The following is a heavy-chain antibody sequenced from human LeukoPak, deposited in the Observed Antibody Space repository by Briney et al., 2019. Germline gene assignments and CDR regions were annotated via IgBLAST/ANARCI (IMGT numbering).Heavy chain of an antibody. J-gene: IGHJ3*02. Sequence: RAGGSLRLSCAASGFTFSSYGMHWVRQAPGKGLEWVAVISYDGSNKYYADSAKGRFTISRDNSKNTLYLQMNSLRAEDTAVYYCAKDLFRLVRTYYYGSGLGAFDIWGQGTMVTVSS. CDR1: GFTFSSYG. CDR2: ISYDGSNK. V-gene: IGHV3-30*18. CDR3: AKDLFRLVRTYYYGSGLGAFDI. D-gene: IGHD3-10*01.